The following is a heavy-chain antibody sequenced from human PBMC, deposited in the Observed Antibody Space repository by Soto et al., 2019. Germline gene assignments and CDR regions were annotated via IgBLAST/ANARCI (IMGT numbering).Heavy chain of an antibody. CDR2: INHSGST. V-gene: IGHV4-34*01. CDR1: GGSFSGYY. J-gene: IGHJ6*02. D-gene: IGHD3-3*01. Sequence: TSETLSLTCAVYGGSFSGYYWSWIRQPPGKGLEWIGEINHSGSTNYNPSLKSRVTISVDTSKNQFSLKLSSVTAADTAVYYCARDRERVVRYYYYYYGMDVWGQGTTVTVSS. CDR3: ARDRERVVRYYYYYYGMDV.